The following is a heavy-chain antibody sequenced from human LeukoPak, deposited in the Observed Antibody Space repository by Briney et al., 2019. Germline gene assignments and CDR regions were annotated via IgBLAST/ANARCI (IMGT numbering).Heavy chain of an antibody. CDR3: ASTQLVLWGAFDI. CDR1: GFTFSSYG. V-gene: IGHV3-30*19. Sequence: GGSLRLSCAASGFTFSSYGMHWVRQAPGKGLEWVAVISYDGSNKYYADSVKGRFTISRDNSKNTLYLQMNSLRAEDTAVYYCASTQLVLWGAFDIWGQGTMVTVSS. CDR2: ISYDGSNK. D-gene: IGHD6-6*01. J-gene: IGHJ3*02.